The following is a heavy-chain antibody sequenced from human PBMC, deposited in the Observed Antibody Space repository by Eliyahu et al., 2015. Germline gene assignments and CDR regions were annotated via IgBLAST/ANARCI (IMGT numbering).Heavy chain of an antibody. V-gene: IGHV3-11*01. CDR2: ISSSGSTI. D-gene: IGHD3-10*01. J-gene: IGHJ4*02. CDR3: ARGRYFSGY. Sequence: LEWVSYISSSGSTIYYADSVKGRFTISRDNAKNSLYLQMNSLRAEDTAVYYCARGRYFSGYWGQGTLVTVSS.